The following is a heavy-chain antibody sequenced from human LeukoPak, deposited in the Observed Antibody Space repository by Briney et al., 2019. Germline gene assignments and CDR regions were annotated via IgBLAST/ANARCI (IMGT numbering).Heavy chain of an antibody. CDR1: GFTFSSYG. V-gene: IGHV3-30*02. Sequence: GGSLRLSCAASGFTFSSYGMHWVRKAPGKGLEWVAFIRYDGSNKYYADSVKGRFTISRDNSKNTLYLQMNSLRAEDTAVYYCAKGLTYYYDSSGYYYYYYYMDVWGKGTTVTVSS. CDR3: AKGLTYYYDSSGYYYYYYYMDV. D-gene: IGHD3-22*01. CDR2: IRYDGSNK. J-gene: IGHJ6*03.